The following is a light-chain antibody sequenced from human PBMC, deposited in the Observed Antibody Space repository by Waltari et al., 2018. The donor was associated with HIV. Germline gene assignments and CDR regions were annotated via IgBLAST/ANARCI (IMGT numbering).Light chain of an antibody. J-gene: IGLJ2*01. Sequence: QSALTQPASVSGSPGQSITISCTGANTDIGLYNLVSWSRQHPDKAPQLVIYGVHTRPSGVSERFSGSNSGNTASLTSSSLQAEDEADYYCSSYTNSDILLFGGGTKLTVL. CDR2: GVH. CDR3: SSYTNSDILL. V-gene: IGLV2-14*03. CDR1: NTDIGLYNL.